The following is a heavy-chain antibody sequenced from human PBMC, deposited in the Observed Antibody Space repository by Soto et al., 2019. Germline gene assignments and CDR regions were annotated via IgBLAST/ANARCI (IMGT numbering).Heavy chain of an antibody. CDR1: GFTFSSYG. CDR2: ISYDGSNK. CDR3: AKVFEDIVVVVAGESAFDI. D-gene: IGHD2-15*01. J-gene: IGHJ3*02. V-gene: IGHV3-30*18. Sequence: GGSLRLSCAASGFTFSSYGMHWVRQAPGKGLEWVAVISYDGSNKYYADSVKGRFTISRDNSKNTLYRQMNSLRAEDTAVYYCAKVFEDIVVVVAGESAFDIWGQGTMVTVSS.